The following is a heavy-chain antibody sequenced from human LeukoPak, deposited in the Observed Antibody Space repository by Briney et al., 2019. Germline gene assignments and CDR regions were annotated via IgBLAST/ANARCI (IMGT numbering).Heavy chain of an antibody. D-gene: IGHD7-27*01. V-gene: IGHV1-2*02. CDR1: GGTFSGYA. J-gene: IGHJ4*02. Sequence: ASVKVSCKASGGTFSGYAISWVRQAPGQGLEWMGGVNPNSGGTNYAQKFQGRVTMTRDTSISTAYMELSRLRSDDTAVYYCARGDNWGSEPQWAQGTLVPVSS. CDR2: VNPNSGGT. CDR3: ARGDNWGSEPQ.